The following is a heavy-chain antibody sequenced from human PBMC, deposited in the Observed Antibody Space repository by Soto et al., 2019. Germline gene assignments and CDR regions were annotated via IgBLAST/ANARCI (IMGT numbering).Heavy chain of an antibody. CDR3: AKESLAVADPPSGMDV. Sequence: PGGSLRLSCAASGFTFSSYAMSWVRQAPGKGLEWVSAISGSGGSTYYADSVKGRFTISRDNSKNTLYLQMNSLRAEDTAVYYCAKESLAVADPPSGMDVWGQGTTVTVSS. CDR2: ISGSGGST. V-gene: IGHV3-23*01. CDR1: GFTFSSYA. J-gene: IGHJ6*02. D-gene: IGHD6-19*01.